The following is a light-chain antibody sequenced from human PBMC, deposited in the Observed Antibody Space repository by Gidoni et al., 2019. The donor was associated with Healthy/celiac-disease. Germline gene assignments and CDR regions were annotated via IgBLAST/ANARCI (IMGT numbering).Light chain of an antibody. CDR3: QSYDSSLSVV. CDR2: GNG. J-gene: IGLJ2*01. Sequence: QSVLTQPPSVSGAPGQGVTIPCTASSSNIGAGYDLHWYQQLPGTAPKLLFYGNGNRPSGVPDRFSGSKSGTSASLAITGLQAEDEADYYCQSYDSSLSVVFGGGTKLTVL. CDR1: SSNIGAGYD. V-gene: IGLV1-40*01.